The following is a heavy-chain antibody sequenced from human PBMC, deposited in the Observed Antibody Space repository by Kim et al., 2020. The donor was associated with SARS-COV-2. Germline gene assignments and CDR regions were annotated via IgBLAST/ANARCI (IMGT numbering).Heavy chain of an antibody. CDR2: ISGSGGST. D-gene: IGHD1-26*01. Sequence: GGSLRLSCAASGFTFSSYAMSWVRQAPGKGLEWVSAISGSGGSTYYADSVKGRFTISRDNSKNTLYLQMNSLGAEDTAVYYCAKDLPAPGSYSDAGDYWGQGTLVTVSS. CDR3: AKDLPAPGSYSDAGDY. V-gene: IGHV3-23*01. CDR1: GFTFSSYA. J-gene: IGHJ4*02.